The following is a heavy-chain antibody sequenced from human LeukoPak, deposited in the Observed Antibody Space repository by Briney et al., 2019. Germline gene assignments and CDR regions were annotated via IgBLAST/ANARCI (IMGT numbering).Heavy chain of an antibody. CDR1: GGSFSGYY. CDR3: ARSFSGYSYGRLVY. D-gene: IGHD5-18*01. Sequence: SETLSLTCAVYGGSFSGYYWSWIRKPPGKGLEWIGEINHSGSTNYNPSLKSRVTISVDTSKNQFSLKLSSVTAADTAVYYCARSFSGYSYGRLVYWGQGTLVTVSS. J-gene: IGHJ4*02. CDR2: INHSGST. V-gene: IGHV4-34*01.